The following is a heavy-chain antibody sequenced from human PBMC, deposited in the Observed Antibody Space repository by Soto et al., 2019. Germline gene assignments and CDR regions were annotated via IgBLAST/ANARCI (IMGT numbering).Heavy chain of an antibody. CDR1: GFTFRNYA. D-gene: IGHD2-21*02. CDR2: ISYGGKTK. J-gene: IGHJ4*02. Sequence: QVQLVDSGGGVVQPGRSLRLSCEVSGFTFRNYAMHWVRQAPGKGLEWVAVISYGGKTKYYADSVKGRFTISRDNSNNRLNLQMNRLKIEDTAGYFCARDWGGGCDPLYFFDLRGQGTLVSVSS. CDR3: ARDWGGGCDPLYFFDL. V-gene: IGHV3-30*04.